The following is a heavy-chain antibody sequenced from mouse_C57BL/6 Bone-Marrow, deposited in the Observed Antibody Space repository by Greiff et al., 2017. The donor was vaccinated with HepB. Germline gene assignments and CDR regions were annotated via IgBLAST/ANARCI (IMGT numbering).Heavy chain of an antibody. CDR3: ARSGPYYGYDVEYYYAMDY. CDR1: GYTFTSYW. J-gene: IGHJ4*01. D-gene: IGHD2-9*01. Sequence: QVQLQQSGTELVKPGASVKLSCKASGYTFTSYWMHWVKQRPGQGLEWIGNINPSNGGTNYNEKFKSKATLTVDKPASTAYRQLSSLTSDDSAVDYSARSGPYYGYDVEYYYAMDYWGQGTSVTVSS. V-gene: IGHV1-53*01. CDR2: INPSNGGT.